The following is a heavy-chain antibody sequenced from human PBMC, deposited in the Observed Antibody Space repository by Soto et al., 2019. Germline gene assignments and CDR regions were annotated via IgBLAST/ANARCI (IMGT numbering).Heavy chain of an antibody. CDR2: ISRYGDFT. J-gene: IGHJ4*02. CDR1: GFTFNIYA. CDR3: AKDSYLDQGSRSYLCDN. Sequence: EVQLLESGGDLIQPGGSLRVSCAASGFTFNIYAMTWVRQAPGKGLEWVSSISRYGDFTYYADSVEGRFTISRDNSRNTLEWQMNSLRAEHTAVYYSAKDSYLDQGSRSYLCDNWGQGTLVTVSS. V-gene: IGHV3-23*01. D-gene: IGHD3-22*01.